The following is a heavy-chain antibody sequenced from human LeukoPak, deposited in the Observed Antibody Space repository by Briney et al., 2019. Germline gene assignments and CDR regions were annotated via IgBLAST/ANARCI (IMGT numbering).Heavy chain of an antibody. Sequence: ASVKVSCKASGYTFTGYYMHWVRQAPGQGLEWMGRINPNSGGTNYAQKFQGRVTMTRDTSISTAYMELSRLRSDDTAVYYCAREVDYYDSSGYYYFDYWGQGTLVTVSP. CDR1: GYTFTGYY. CDR3: AREVDYYDSSGYYYFDY. CDR2: INPNSGGT. J-gene: IGHJ4*02. D-gene: IGHD3-22*01. V-gene: IGHV1-2*06.